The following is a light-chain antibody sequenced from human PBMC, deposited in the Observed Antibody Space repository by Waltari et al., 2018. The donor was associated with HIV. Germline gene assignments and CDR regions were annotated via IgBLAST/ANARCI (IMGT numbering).Light chain of an antibody. J-gene: IGLJ2*01. V-gene: IGLV2-23*02. CDR3: CSYAGRSTLEV. CDR1: NRDVGAYNL. Sequence: SALTQPASVSGSPGQSITLPCTGTNRDVGAYNLVPWYQQHPGKAPKFIISEVNKRPSEVSIRFSGSKSGNTASPTISGLQAEDEADYYCCSYAGRSTLEVFGGGTKVTVL. CDR2: EVN.